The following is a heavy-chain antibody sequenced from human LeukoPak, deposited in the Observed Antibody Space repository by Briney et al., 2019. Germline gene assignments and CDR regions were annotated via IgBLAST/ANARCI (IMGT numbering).Heavy chain of an antibody. CDR3: ARQGRDSSSWYVPSAYIDY. Sequence: PSETLSLTCTVSGGSISSGDYYWSWIRQPPGKGLEWIGTIHSSGNTYYNPSLKSRVTISVDTSKNQFSLKLTSVTAADTAVYYCARQGRDSSSWYVPSAYIDYWGQGTLVTVSS. J-gene: IGHJ4*02. CDR1: GGSISSGDYY. D-gene: IGHD6-13*01. CDR2: IHSSGNT. V-gene: IGHV4-39*01.